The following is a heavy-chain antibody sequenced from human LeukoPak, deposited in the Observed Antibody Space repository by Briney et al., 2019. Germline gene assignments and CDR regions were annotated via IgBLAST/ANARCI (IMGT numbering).Heavy chain of an antibody. D-gene: IGHD6-19*01. Sequence: PGGSLRLSCAASGFTFSSYSMNWVRQAPGKGLEWVSSISSSSSYIYYADSMKGRFTISRDNAKNSLYLQMNSLRAEDTAVYYCASWIAVAGKGDYWGQGTLVTVSS. CDR1: GFTFSSYS. V-gene: IGHV3-21*01. J-gene: IGHJ4*02. CDR2: ISSSSSYI. CDR3: ASWIAVAGKGDY.